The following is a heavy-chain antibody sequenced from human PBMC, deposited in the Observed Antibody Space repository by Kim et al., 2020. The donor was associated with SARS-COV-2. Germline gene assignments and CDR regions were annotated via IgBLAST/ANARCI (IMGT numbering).Heavy chain of an antibody. D-gene: IGHD5-12*01. V-gene: IGHV3-23*01. CDR1: GFTFSSYA. CDR3: AKDRSGYDFEGENFDY. Sequence: GGSLRLSCAASGFTFSSYAMSWVRQAPGKGLEWVSAISGSGGSTYYADSVKGRFTISRDNSKNTLYLQMNSLRAEDTAVYYCAKDRSGYDFEGENFDYWGQGTLVTVSS. CDR2: ISGSGGST. J-gene: IGHJ4*02.